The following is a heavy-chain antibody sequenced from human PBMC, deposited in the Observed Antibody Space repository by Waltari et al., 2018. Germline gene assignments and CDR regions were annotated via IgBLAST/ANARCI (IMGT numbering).Heavy chain of an antibody. Sequence: GAEVKKPGESLKISCKGSGYSFTTYWIGWVRQMPGKGLEWMGTIYPDDSHTKYSPSIQGQVTISADKSISTAYLQWSSLEASDTAMYYCARHPCNYYRRSGYYGTDAFDIWGQGTMVTVSS. D-gene: IGHD3-22*01. J-gene: IGHJ3*02. CDR3: ARHPCNYYRRSGYYGTDAFDI. CDR1: GYSFTTYW. V-gene: IGHV5-51*01. CDR2: IYPDDSHT.